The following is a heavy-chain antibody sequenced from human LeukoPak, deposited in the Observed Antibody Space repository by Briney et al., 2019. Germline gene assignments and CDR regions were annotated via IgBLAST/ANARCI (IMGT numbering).Heavy chain of an antibody. CDR3: AKATPSHEYYDFWSGTEPLDY. CDR1: GFTFSSYG. V-gene: IGHV3-30*02. CDR2: IRYDGSNI. D-gene: IGHD3-3*01. Sequence: GGSLRLSCAASGFTFSSYGMHWVRQAPGKGLEWVAFIRYDGSNIYYADSVKGRFTISRDNSKNTLYLQMNSLRAEDTAVYYCAKATPSHEYYDFWSGTEPLDYWGQGTLVTVSS. J-gene: IGHJ4*02.